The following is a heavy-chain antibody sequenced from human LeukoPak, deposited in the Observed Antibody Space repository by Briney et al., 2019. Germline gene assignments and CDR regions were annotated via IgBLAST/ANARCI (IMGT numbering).Heavy chain of an antibody. CDR3: ARIGYRSSSFDY. J-gene: IGHJ4*02. CDR2: ISGSGGST. CDR1: GFTFSSYA. D-gene: IGHD6-6*01. Sequence: GGSLRLSCAASGFTFSSYAMSWVRQAPGKGLEWVSAISGSGGSTYYADSVKGRFTISRDNSKNTLYLQMNSLRGEDTAVYYCARIGYRSSSFDYWGQGTLVTASS. V-gene: IGHV3-23*01.